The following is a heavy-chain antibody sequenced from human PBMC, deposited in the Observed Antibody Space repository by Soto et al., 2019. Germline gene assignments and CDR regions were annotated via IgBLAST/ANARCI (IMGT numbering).Heavy chain of an antibody. CDR3: ARHRIQLGAFDY. V-gene: IGHV3-33*01. Sequence: PGGSLRLSCAASGFTFSSYGMHWVRQAPGKGLEWVAVIWYDGSNKYYADSVKGRFTIPRDNSKNTLYLQMNSLRAEDTAVYYCARHRIQLGAFDYWGQGTLVTVSS. D-gene: IGHD5-18*01. CDR1: GFTFSSYG. CDR2: IWYDGSNK. J-gene: IGHJ4*02.